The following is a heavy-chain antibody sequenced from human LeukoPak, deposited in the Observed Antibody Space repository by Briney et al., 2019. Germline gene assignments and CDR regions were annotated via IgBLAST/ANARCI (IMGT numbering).Heavy chain of an antibody. D-gene: IGHD6-13*01. CDR1: GGSISSGDYY. Sequence: SETLSLTCTVSGGSISSGDYYWSWIRQPPGKGLEWIGYIYYSGGTNYNPSLKSRVTISVDTSKNQFSLKLSSVTAADTAVYYCARDSSSSWSAWYFDYWGQGTLVTVSS. CDR2: IYYSGGT. J-gene: IGHJ4*02. V-gene: IGHV4-30-4*08. CDR3: ARDSSSSWSAWYFDY.